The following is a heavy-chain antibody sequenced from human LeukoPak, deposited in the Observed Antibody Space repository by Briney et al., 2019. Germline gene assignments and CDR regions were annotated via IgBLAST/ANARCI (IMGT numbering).Heavy chain of an antibody. CDR3: AREYKEPQDIVVVVAAEPAFDI. D-gene: IGHD2-15*01. Sequence: GGSLRLSCAAPGFTFSSYAMHWVRQAPGKGLEWVAVISYAGSNKYYADSVKGRFTISRDNSKNTLYLQMNSLRAEDTAVYYSAREYKEPQDIVVVVAAEPAFDIWGQGTMVTVSS. V-gene: IGHV3-30*04. J-gene: IGHJ3*02. CDR2: ISYAGSNK. CDR1: GFTFSSYA.